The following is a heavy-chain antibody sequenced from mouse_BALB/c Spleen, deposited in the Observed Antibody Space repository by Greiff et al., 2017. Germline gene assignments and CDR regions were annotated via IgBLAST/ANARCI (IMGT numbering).Heavy chain of an antibody. J-gene: IGHJ4*01. D-gene: IGHD1-1*01. Sequence: EVKLQQSGPELVKPGASVKIPCKASGYTFTDYNMDWVKQSHGKSLEWIGDINPNNGGTIYNQKFKGKASLTVDKSSSTAYMELRSLTSEDTAVYYCARGDFTTVVGAMDYWGQGTSVTVSS. CDR3: ARGDFTTVVGAMDY. CDR1: GYTFTDYN. CDR2: INPNNGGT. V-gene: IGHV1-18*01.